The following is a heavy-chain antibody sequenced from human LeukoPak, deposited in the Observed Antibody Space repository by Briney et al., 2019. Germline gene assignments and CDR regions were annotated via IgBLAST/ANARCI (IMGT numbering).Heavy chain of an antibody. CDR3: AKAPTMIVVVIPLYMDV. D-gene: IGHD3-22*01. CDR2: ISSSSSYI. CDR1: GFTFRSYS. Sequence: GGSLRLSCAASGFTFRSYSMNWVRQAPGKGLEWVSSISSSSSYIYYADSVKGRFTISRDNSKNTLYLQMNSLRAEDTAVYYCAKAPTMIVVVIPLYMDVWGKGTTVTVSS. V-gene: IGHV3-21*04. J-gene: IGHJ6*03.